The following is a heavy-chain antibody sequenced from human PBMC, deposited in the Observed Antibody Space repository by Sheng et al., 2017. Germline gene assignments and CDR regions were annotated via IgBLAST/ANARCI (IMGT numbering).Heavy chain of an antibody. V-gene: IGHV4-34*01. D-gene: IGHD2-2*01. J-gene: IGHJ5*02. CDR3: ARRGRGVVPARRGNWLRP. Sequence: QVQLQQWGAGLLKPSETLSLSCAVYGGSFSGYYWSWIRQPPGKGLEWIGEINHSGSTNYNPSLKSRVTISVDTPKNQFSLKLSSVTAADTAVYYCARRGRGVVPARRGNWLRPLGPGNPGHRLL. CDR1: GGSFSGYY. CDR2: INHSGST.